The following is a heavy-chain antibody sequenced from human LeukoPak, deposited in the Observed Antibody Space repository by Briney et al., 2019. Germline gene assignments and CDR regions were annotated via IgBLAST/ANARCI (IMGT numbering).Heavy chain of an antibody. V-gene: IGHV1-2*02. J-gene: IGHJ4*02. CDR2: INPNSGGT. Sequence: ASVKVSCKASGYSFISFYIHWVRQAPGQGLEWMGWINPNSGGTNYAQKFQGRVTMTRDTSISTAYMELSRLRSDDTAVYYCARGTGLPNYYFDYWGQGTLVTVSS. CDR3: ARGTGLPNYYFDY. CDR1: GYSFISFY. D-gene: IGHD2-8*02.